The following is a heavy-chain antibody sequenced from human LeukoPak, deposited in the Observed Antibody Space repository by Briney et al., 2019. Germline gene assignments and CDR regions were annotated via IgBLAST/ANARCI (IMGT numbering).Heavy chain of an antibody. CDR1: GYTFTGYY. Sequence: ASMTVSCKASGYTFTGYYMHWMRQAPGQGLEWMGRINPNSGGTNYAQKFQGRVTMTRDTSINTAYMELNRLTSDDTAVYFCARTGYWGQGTLVTVSS. CDR3: ARTGY. D-gene: IGHD1-14*01. CDR2: INPNSGGT. V-gene: IGHV1-2*06. J-gene: IGHJ4*02.